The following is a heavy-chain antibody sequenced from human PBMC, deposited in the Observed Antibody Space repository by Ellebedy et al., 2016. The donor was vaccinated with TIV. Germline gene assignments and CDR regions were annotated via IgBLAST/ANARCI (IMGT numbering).Heavy chain of an antibody. CDR2: IYWDDDE. D-gene: IGHD2-21*01. Sequence: SGPTLVKPPETLTLTCTFSGFSLSTTGVAVGWIRQPPGKALEWLAFIYWDDDERYSPSLKSRLSIFKDASKNLVILTMTNMDPVDTATYYCVHRSLVVGTGTSHTNWFDPWGQGTLVTVSS. V-gene: IGHV2-5*02. CDR3: VHRSLVVGTGTSHTNWFDP. CDR1: GFSLSTTGVA. J-gene: IGHJ5*02.